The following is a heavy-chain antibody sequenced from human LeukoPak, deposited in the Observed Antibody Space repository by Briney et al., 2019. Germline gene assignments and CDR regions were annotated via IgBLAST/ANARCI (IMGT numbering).Heavy chain of an antibody. CDR2: IYSGGST. CDR3: ARVGVVPAAIPDGFDI. Sequence: PGGSLRLSRAASGFTVSSNYMSWVRQAPGKGLEWVSVIYSGGSTYYADSVKGRFTISRDNSKNTLYLQMNSLTAEDTAVYYCARVGVVPAAIPDGFDIWGQGTMVTVPS. V-gene: IGHV3-53*01. J-gene: IGHJ3*02. CDR1: GFTVSSNY. D-gene: IGHD2-2*01.